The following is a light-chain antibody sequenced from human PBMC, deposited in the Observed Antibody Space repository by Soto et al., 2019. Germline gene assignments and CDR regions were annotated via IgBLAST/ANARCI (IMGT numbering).Light chain of an antibody. Sequence: EIVLTQSPGTLSLSPGERATLSCRASQSVSSSYLAWYQQKRGQAPSLLMYGASRRATGIPERFSGSESGTDFTLTISRLEPEDFVVYYCQQYGNSPFTFGQGTRLEIK. V-gene: IGKV3-20*01. CDR3: QQYGNSPFT. CDR2: GAS. CDR1: QSVSSSY. J-gene: IGKJ5*01.